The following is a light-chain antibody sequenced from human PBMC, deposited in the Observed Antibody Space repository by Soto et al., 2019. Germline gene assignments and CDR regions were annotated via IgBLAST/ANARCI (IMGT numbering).Light chain of an antibody. CDR2: AAS. Sequence: DIQMTQFPSSLSASMGGRVTITCRSGQSISRDLSWYQQKPGKAPKVLIYAASNLQIGVPSTFSASGSGTDFTLTISSLQPEEFATYYCQQSYSLPPTSGQGTNVEIK. CDR3: QQSYSLPPT. CDR1: QSISRD. V-gene: IGKV1-39*01. J-gene: IGKJ1*01.